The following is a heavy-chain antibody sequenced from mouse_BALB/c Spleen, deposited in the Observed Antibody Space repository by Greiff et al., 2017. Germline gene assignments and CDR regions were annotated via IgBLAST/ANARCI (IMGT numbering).Heavy chain of an antibody. CDR1: GYTFTSYV. CDR3: ARLGYYGFWYFDV. V-gene: IGHV1-14*01. CDR2: INPYNDGT. J-gene: IGHJ1*01. D-gene: IGHD1-2*01. Sequence: EVQLQQSGPELVKPGASVKMSCKASGYTFTSYVMHWVKQKPGQGLEWIGYINPYNDGTKYNEKFKGKATLTSDKSSSTAYMELSSLTSEDSAVYYCARLGYYGFWYFDVWGAGTTVTVSS.